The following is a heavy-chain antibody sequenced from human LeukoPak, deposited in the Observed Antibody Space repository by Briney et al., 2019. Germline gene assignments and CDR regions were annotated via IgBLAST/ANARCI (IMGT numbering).Heavy chain of an antibody. CDR1: GGSISSSSYY. CDR2: IYYSGST. V-gene: IGHV4-39*01. Sequence: KSSETLSLTCTVSGGSISSSSYYWGWIRQPPGKGLEWIGSIYYSGSTYYNPSLKSRVTISVDTSKNQFSLKLSSVTAADTAVYYCARRIAVAELYYMDVWGKGTTVTVSS. D-gene: IGHD6-19*01. CDR3: ARRIAVAELYYMDV. J-gene: IGHJ6*03.